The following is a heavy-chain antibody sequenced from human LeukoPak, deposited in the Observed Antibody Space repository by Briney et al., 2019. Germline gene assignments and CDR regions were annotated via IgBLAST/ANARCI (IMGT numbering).Heavy chain of an antibody. V-gene: IGHV1-2*02. CDR3: ARGGYGKLGIRLLYGD. J-gene: IGHJ4*02. D-gene: IGHD7-27*01. CDR2: INPNSGDT. Sequence: ASVKVSCKASGYTFTGYYMHWVRHAPGQGLEWMGWINPNSGDTNYAQKFQGRVTMTRDTSISTAYMELSRLRSDDTAVYYCARGGYGKLGIRLLYGDWGQGTLVTVSS. CDR1: GYTFTGYY.